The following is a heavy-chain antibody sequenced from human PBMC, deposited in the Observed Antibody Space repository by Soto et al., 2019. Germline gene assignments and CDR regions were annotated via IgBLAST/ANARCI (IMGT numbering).Heavy chain of an antibody. V-gene: IGHV4-34*01. J-gene: IGHJ3*02. D-gene: IGHD6-13*01. CDR1: GGSFSGYY. CDR3: ARAGRWQQLVRYAFDI. Sequence: KPSETLSLTCAVYGGSFSGYYWSWIRQPPGKGLEWIGEINHSGSTNYNPSLKSRVTISVDTSKNQFSLKLSSVTAADTAVYYCARAGRWQQLVRYAFDIWGQGTMVTVSS. CDR2: INHSGST.